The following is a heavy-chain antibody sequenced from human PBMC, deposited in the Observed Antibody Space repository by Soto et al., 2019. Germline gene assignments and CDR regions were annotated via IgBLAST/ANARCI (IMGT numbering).Heavy chain of an antibody. V-gene: IGHV3-48*03. CDR3: ARPYHYDSSGYYYDAFDI. D-gene: IGHD3-22*01. CDR1: GFTFSSYE. J-gene: IGHJ3*02. Sequence: EVQLVESVGGLVQPGGSLRLSCAASGFTFSSYEMNWVRQAPGKGLEWVSYISSSGSTIYYADSVKGRFTISRDNAKNSLYLQMNSLRAEDTAVYYCARPYHYDSSGYYYDAFDIWGQGTMVTVSS. CDR2: ISSSGSTI.